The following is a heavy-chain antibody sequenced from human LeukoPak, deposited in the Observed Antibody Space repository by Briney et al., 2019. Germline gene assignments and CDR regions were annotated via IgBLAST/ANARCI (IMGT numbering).Heavy chain of an antibody. Sequence: SGGSLRLSCAASGFTSSSYALNWVRQAPGKGLEWVATVSGSGDRMYHADSVKGRFTISRDNAKNSLYLQMNSLRAEDTAVYYCARDLYYYDSSGYYDKVFDYWGQGTLVTVSS. V-gene: IGHV3-23*01. CDR2: VSGSGDRM. D-gene: IGHD3-22*01. CDR1: GFTSSSYA. CDR3: ARDLYYYDSSGYYDKVFDY. J-gene: IGHJ4*02.